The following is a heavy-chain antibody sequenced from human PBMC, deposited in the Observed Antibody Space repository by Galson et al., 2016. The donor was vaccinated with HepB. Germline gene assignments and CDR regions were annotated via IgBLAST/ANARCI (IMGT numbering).Heavy chain of an antibody. D-gene: IGHD1-1*01. CDR1: GFIFSSYV. CDR3: TRTNPGD. V-gene: IGHV3-23*01. J-gene: IGHJ4*02. Sequence: SLRLSCAASGFIFSSYVMTWIRQPPGRGLEWVSSISYSGDSAYYADSLKGRFTISRDNSNNTLYLQMNSLTAEDTALYYCTRTNPGDWGPGALVTVSS. CDR2: ISYSGDSA.